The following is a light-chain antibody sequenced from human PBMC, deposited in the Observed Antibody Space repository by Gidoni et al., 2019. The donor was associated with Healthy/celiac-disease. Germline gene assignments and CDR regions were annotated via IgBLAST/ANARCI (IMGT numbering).Light chain of an antibody. Sequence: EIVLTQSPATLSLSPGERATLSCRASQSVSSYLAWYQQKPGQAPRLLIYDASNRATGIPARFSGSGSGTDFTLTISSLEPEDFAVYYCQQRNWPPGITFGQGTRLEIK. CDR1: QSVSSY. J-gene: IGKJ5*01. CDR2: DAS. CDR3: QQRNWPPGIT. V-gene: IGKV3-11*01.